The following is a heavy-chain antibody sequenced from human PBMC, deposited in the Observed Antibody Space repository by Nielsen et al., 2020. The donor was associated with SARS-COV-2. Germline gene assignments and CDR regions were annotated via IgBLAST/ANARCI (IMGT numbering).Heavy chain of an antibody. V-gene: IGHV1-2*02. J-gene: IGHJ4*02. Sequence: ASVKVSCKASGYTFTGYYMHWVRQAPGQGLEWMGWINPNSGGTNYAQKFQGRVTMTRDTSISTAYMELSSLRSEDTAVYYCARVPYSSGWHIDYWGQGTLVTVSS. CDR3: ARVPYSSGWHIDY. CDR2: INPNSGGT. D-gene: IGHD6-19*01. CDR1: GYTFTGYY.